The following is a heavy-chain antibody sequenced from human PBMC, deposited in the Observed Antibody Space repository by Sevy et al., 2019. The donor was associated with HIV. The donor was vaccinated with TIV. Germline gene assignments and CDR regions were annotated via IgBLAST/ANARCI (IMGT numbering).Heavy chain of an antibody. CDR2: IIPIFGTA. Sequence: SVKVSCKASGGTFSSYAISWVRQAPGQGLEWMGGIIPIFGTANYAQKFQGRVTITADESTSTAYMELSSLRSEDTAVYYYARDKEVDTAMVNYYYGMDVWGQGTTVTVSS. CDR1: GGTFSSYA. V-gene: IGHV1-69*13. CDR3: ARDKEVDTAMVNYYYGMDV. D-gene: IGHD5-18*01. J-gene: IGHJ6*02.